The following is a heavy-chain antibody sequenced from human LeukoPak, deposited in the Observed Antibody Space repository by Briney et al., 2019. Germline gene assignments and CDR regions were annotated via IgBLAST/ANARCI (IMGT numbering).Heavy chain of an antibody. J-gene: IGHJ4*02. CDR1: GFTFSSYG. CDR2: IWYDGSSQ. Sequence: PGGSLRLSCAASGFTFSSYGMHWVRQAPGKGLEWVAAIWYDGSSQYYADSVKGRFTISRDNAKNSLYLQMNSLRAEDTAVYYCASSGSYFDYWGQGTLVTVSS. V-gene: IGHV3-33*03. CDR3: ASSGSYFDY. D-gene: IGHD1-26*01.